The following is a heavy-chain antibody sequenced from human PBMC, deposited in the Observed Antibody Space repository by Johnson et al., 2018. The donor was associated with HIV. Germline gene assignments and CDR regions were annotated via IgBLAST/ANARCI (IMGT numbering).Heavy chain of an antibody. J-gene: IGHJ3*02. Sequence: EVQLVESGGGVVQPGGSLRLSCAASGFTVSSNYMNWVRQAPGKGLEWVSAISGSGGSTYYADSVKGRFTISRDNSKNTLYLQMNSLRAEDTAVYYCAKASDGTWQHAFDIWGQGTMVTVSS. D-gene: IGHD2-21*02. V-gene: IGHV3-23*04. CDR2: ISGSGGST. CDR1: GFTVSSNY. CDR3: AKASDGTWQHAFDI.